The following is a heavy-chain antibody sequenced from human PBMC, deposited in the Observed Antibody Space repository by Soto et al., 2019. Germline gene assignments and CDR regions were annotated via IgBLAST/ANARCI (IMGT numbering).Heavy chain of an antibody. V-gene: IGHV3-21*01. CDR3: ARDDRPTVRGVTYDAFDI. J-gene: IGHJ3*02. Sequence: GGSLRLSCAASGFTFSSYSMNWVRQAPGKGLEWVSSISSSSSYIYYADSVKGRFTISRDNAKNSLYLQMNSLRAEDTAVYYCARDDRPTVRGVTYDAFDIWGQGTMVTVSS. CDR1: GFTFSSYS. CDR2: ISSSSSYI. D-gene: IGHD3-10*01.